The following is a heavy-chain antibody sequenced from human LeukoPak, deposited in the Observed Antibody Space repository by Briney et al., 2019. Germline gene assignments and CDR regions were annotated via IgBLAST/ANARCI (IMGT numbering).Heavy chain of an antibody. J-gene: IGHJ6*03. D-gene: IGHD2-2*01. CDR3: ARGRVVYCSSTSCPRRYYYMDV. V-gene: IGHV4-34*01. CDR1: GGSFSGYY. CDR2: INHSGST. Sequence: AETLSLTCAVYGGSFSGYYWSWIRQPPGKGLEWIGEINHSGSTNYNPSVKSRFTISVDTSKNQFSLKLSSVTAADTAVYYCARGRVVYCSSTSCPRRYYYMDVWGKGTTVTVSS.